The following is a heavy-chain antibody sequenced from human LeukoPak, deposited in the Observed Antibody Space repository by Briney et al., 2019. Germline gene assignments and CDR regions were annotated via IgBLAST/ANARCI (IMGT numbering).Heavy chain of an antibody. Sequence: SETLSLTCTVSGGSISSYYWSWIRQPAGKGLEYIGRIYTSGSTNYNPSLKSRVTMSVDTSKNQFSLKLSSVTAADTAVYYCARDRRELERRWFDPWGQGTLVTVSS. CDR1: GGSISSYY. CDR3: ARDRRELERRWFDP. J-gene: IGHJ5*02. CDR2: IYTSGST. D-gene: IGHD1-1*01. V-gene: IGHV4-4*07.